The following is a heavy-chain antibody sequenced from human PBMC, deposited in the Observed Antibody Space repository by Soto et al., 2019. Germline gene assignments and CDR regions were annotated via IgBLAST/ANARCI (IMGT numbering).Heavy chain of an antibody. CDR3: AKDQGGYMVSGMDV. V-gene: IGHV1-2*02. D-gene: IGHD2-2*02. CDR1: GYTFTDYY. Sequence: QVQLVQSRAEVKKPGASVNVSCKASGYTFTDYYIYWLRQAPGHGLEWMGWINPNSGATTYAHNFQGRVTMTRDTSIRAAYMELSRLSSDDTAVYYCAKDQGGYMVSGMDVWGQGTTVTVSS. CDR2: INPNSGAT. J-gene: IGHJ6*02.